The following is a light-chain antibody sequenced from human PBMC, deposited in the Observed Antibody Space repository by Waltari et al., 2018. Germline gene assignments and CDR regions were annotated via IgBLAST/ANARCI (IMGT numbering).Light chain of an antibody. CDR1: QTISTY. Sequence: DIQLTQSPSSLSASVGERVTIPCRGSQTISTYLSWYQQRAGKAPERLMYAASTLQSGVPTRFSGSGSGTEFTLTISSLQPEDSATYYCQQSYSPPHTFGQGTKVEIK. CDR2: AAS. J-gene: IGKJ2*01. CDR3: QQSYSPPHT. V-gene: IGKV1-39*01.